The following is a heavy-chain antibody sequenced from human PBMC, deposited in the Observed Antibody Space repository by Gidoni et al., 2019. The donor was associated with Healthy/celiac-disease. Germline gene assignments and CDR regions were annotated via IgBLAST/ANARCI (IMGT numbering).Heavy chain of an antibody. CDR3: ARHGYYDILTGYYSNDY. D-gene: IGHD3-9*01. CDR2: IYYSGST. Sequence: QLQLQESGPGLVKPSETLSLTCTVSGGSISSSSYYWGWIRQPPGKGLEWIGSIYYSGSTYYNPSLKSRVTISVDTSKNQFSLKLSSVTAADTAVYYCARHGYYDILTGYYSNDYWGQGTLVTVSS. V-gene: IGHV4-39*01. J-gene: IGHJ4*02. CDR1: GGSISSSSYY.